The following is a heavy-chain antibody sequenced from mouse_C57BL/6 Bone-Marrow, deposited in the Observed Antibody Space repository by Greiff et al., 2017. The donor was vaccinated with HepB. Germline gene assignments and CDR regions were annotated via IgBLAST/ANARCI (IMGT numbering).Heavy chain of an antibody. CDR3: ARDQGLDY. CDR2: INYDGSST. CDR1: GFTFSDYY. Sequence: EVQLVESEGGLVQPGSSMKLSCTASGFTFSDYYMAWVRQVPEKGLEWVANINYDGSSTYYLDSLKSRFIISRDNAKNILYLQMSSLKSEDTATYYCARDQGLDYWGQGTTLTVSS. J-gene: IGHJ2*01. V-gene: IGHV5-16*01.